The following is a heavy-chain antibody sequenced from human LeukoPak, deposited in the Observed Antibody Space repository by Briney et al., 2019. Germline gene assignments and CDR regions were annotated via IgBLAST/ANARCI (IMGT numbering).Heavy chain of an antibody. J-gene: IGHJ6*03. D-gene: IGHD1-14*01. V-gene: IGHV3-74*01. CDR2: INSDGSST. CDR3: AKTGFQWGDYFYYMDV. CDR1: GFTFSSYW. Sequence: GGSLRLSCAASGFTFSSYWMHWVRQAPGKGLVWVSRINSDGSSTSYADSVKGRFTISRDNAKNLLYLQMNSLRAEDTAVYYCAKTGFQWGDYFYYMDVWGKGTTVTVSS.